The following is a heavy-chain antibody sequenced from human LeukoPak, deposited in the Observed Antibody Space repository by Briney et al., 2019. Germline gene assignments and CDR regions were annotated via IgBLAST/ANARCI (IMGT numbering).Heavy chain of an antibody. CDR2: IIPIFGTA. D-gene: IGHD3-9*01. CDR1: GYTFTSYG. J-gene: IGHJ6*03. Sequence: GASVKVSCKASGYTFTSYGISWVRQAPGQGLEWMGRIIPIFGTANYAQKFQGRVTITTDESTSTAYMELSSLRSEDTAVYYCASTSSDWLSYYYYYYMDVWGKGTTVTVSS. CDR3: ASTSSDWLSYYYYYYMDV. V-gene: IGHV1-69*05.